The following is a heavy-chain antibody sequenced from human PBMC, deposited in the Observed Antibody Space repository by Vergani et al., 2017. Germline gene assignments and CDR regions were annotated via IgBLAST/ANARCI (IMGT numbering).Heavy chain of an antibody. CDR3: ARFRAYGAFDI. Sequence: EVQLVESGGGLVQPGGSLRLSCAASGFTFSSYWMHWVRQAPGKGLVWVSSISSSSSYIYYADSVKGRFTISRDNAKNSLYLQMNSLRAEDTAVYYCARFRAYGAFDIWGQGTMVTVSS. CDR2: ISSSSSYI. J-gene: IGHJ3*02. D-gene: IGHD3-16*01. V-gene: IGHV3-21*01. CDR1: GFTFSSYW.